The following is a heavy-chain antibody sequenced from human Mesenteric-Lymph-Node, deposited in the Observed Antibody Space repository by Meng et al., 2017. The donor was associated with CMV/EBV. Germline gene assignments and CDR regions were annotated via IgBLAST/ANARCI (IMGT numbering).Heavy chain of an antibody. J-gene: IGHJ4*02. D-gene: IGHD3-16*01. CDR2: ITKDGSST. CDR3: AKSLGGEENY. CDR1: GFTFSSYW. Sequence: GESLKISCAASGFTFSSYWMHWVRQAPGKGLVWVSRITKDGSSTIYADSVKGRFTISRDNSKNTLYLQVNSLRSEDTAVYYCAKSLGGEENYWGQGTLVTVSS. V-gene: IGHV3-74*01.